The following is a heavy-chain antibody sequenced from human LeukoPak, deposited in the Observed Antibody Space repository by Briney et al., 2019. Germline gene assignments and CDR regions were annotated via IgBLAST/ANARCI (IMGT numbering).Heavy chain of an antibody. D-gene: IGHD5-18*01. V-gene: IGHV4-59*01. J-gene: IGHJ4*02. Sequence: SETLSLTCTVSGGSISSYYWYWVRQPPGKGRECIGHFYYSGLNYYNPPLNTRVTISIDTAKKQFSQTLPSVRAADTAAYYCRANPGGHREAPLDYWHQGTLVTVSS. CDR3: RANPGGHREAPLDY. CDR2: FYYSGLN. CDR1: GGSISSYY.